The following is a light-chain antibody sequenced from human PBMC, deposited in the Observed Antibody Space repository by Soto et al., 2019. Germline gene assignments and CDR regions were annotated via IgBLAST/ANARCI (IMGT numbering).Light chain of an antibody. V-gene: IGLV2-14*01. CDR3: SSKTSSSSHFV. CDR1: TSDVGAYNY. CDR2: EVS. Sequence: QSVLAHPASVSGSPGHSITISCTGSTSDVGAYNYVSWYKHHPGQAPQLMIYEVSNRPSGVSNRFSGSKSGNTASLTISGLQADDEGDYYCSSKTSSSSHFVFGTGTKVTVL. J-gene: IGLJ1*01.